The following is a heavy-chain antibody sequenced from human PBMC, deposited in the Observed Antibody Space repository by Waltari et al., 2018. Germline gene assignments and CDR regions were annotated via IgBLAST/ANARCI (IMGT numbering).Heavy chain of an antibody. J-gene: IGHJ6*03. CDR3: ARSHSGDAFWYYYMDV. V-gene: IGHV5-51*01. CDR2: IDPHDSDT. Sequence: EVQVVQSGAAVKKPGESLKISCKGYGYTFTIYWIAWLRQMPGKGLEWMGIIDPHDSDTRYSPSFQGQVTFSVDRSISTAYLEWRSLKASDTAMYFCARSHSGDAFWYYYMDVWGKGTTVTVSS. CDR1: GYTFTIYW. D-gene: IGHD4-17*01.